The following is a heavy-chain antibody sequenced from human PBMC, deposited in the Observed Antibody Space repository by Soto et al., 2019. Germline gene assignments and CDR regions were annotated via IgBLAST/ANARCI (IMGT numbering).Heavy chain of an antibody. D-gene: IGHD4-4*01. CDR2: INADYGNT. V-gene: IGHV1-18*04. J-gene: IGHJ5*02. Sequence: QLQLVQSGTELKKPGASVKVSCKASGYTFTNYGITWVRQAPGQGLEWMGWINADYGNTSYEQKFQGRVTMTTDTSTNTAYMELRSLGSDDTAVYYCARKSLSNFNWFDPWGQGTLVTVSS. CDR3: ARKSLSNFNWFDP. CDR1: GYTFTNYG.